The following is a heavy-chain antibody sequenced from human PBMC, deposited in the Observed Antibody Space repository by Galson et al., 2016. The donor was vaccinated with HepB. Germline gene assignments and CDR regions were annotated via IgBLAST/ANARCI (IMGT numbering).Heavy chain of an antibody. CDR1: GFTLSTYD. V-gene: IGHV3-13*01. Sequence: SLRLSCAASGFTLSTYDIQWVRQGTGKGLQWVSSIGKGGDTHYLGSVKGRFIISRENAKNSVYLQMNSLRPEDTAVYYCARDPGGNGRDVWGQGTTVTVSS. D-gene: IGHD2-15*01. J-gene: IGHJ6*02. CDR3: ARDPGGNGRDV. CDR2: IGKGGDT.